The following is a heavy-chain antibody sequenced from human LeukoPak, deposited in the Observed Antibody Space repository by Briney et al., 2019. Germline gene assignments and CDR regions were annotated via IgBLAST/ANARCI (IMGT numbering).Heavy chain of an antibody. CDR1: GYTLTELS. D-gene: IGHD3-9*01. J-gene: IGHJ4*02. CDR2: FDPEDGET. V-gene: IGHV1-24*01. CDR3: ATDPFDWRRRGFDY. Sequence: PSVKVSCKVSGYTLTELSMHWVRQAPGKGLEWMGGFDPEDGETIYAQKFQGRVTMTEDTSTDTAYMELSSLRSEDTAVYYCATDPFDWRRRGFDYWGQGTLVTVSS.